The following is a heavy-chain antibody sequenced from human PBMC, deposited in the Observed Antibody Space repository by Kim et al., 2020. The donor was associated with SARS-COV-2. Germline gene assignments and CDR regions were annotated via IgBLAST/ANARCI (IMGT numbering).Heavy chain of an antibody. D-gene: IGHD6-19*01. V-gene: IGHV3-23*01. CDR3: AKDPYTSGWYRAGDS. CDR2: ISGRGGGST. J-gene: IGHJ4*02. CDR1: GFTFSSYA. Sequence: GGSLRLSCVASGFTFSSYAMSWVRQAPWKGLQWVSGISGRGGGSTSYADSVKGRFTISRDNSKNTLFLQMNSLRVEDTALYYCAKDPYTSGWYRAGDSWGQGTLVNVS.